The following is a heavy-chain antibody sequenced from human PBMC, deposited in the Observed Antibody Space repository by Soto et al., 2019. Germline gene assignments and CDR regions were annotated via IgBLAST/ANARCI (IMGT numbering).Heavy chain of an antibody. Sequence: GGSLRLSCAASGFTFSSYAMSWVRQAPGKGLEWVSAISGSGGSTYYADSVKGRFTISRDNSKNTLYLQMNSLRAEDTAVYYCAKDTRRDYGDYVNTGDGNWFDPWGQGTLVTVSS. CDR2: ISGSGGST. CDR3: AKDTRRDYGDYVNTGDGNWFDP. D-gene: IGHD4-17*01. CDR1: GFTFSSYA. V-gene: IGHV3-23*01. J-gene: IGHJ5*02.